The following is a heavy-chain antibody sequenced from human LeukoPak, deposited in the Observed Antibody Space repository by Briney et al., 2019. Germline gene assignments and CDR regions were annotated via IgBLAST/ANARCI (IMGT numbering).Heavy chain of an antibody. Sequence: GASVKVSCKASGYTFTGYYMHWVRQAPGQGLEWMGWINPNSGGTNYAQKFQGRVTMTRDTSISTAYVELSRLRSGDTAVYYCAREIVVVPAAKNFYNWFDPWGQGTLVTVSS. V-gene: IGHV1-2*02. CDR3: AREIVVVPAAKNFYNWFDP. CDR2: INPNSGGT. CDR1: GYTFTGYY. D-gene: IGHD2-2*01. J-gene: IGHJ5*02.